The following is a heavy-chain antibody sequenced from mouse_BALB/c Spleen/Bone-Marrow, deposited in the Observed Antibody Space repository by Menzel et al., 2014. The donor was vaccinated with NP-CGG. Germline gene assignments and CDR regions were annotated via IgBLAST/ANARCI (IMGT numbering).Heavy chain of an antibody. J-gene: IGHJ4*01. CDR3: ARRELHAMDY. Sequence: VQLVESGPGLVAPSQSLSITCTVSGFSLSRYSVRWIRQPPGNGLEWLGMIWCGGSTDYNSALRSRLSIINDNSKSQVFLKMSSLQTDDTAMCYCARRELHAMDYWGQGTLVTVSS. CDR1: GFSLSRYS. CDR2: IWCGGST. V-gene: IGHV2-6-4*01.